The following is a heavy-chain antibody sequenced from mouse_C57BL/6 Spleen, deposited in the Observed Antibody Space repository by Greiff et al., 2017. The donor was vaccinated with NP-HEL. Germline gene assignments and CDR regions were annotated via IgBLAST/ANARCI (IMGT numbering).Heavy chain of an antibody. Sequence: QVQLKESGPELVKPGASVKISCKASGYAFSSSWMNWVKQRPGKGLEWIGRIYPGDGDTNYNGKFKGKATLTADKSSSTAYMQLSSLTAEDSAVYFCARPSYDGYYGWFAYWGQGTLVTVSA. V-gene: IGHV1-82*01. J-gene: IGHJ3*01. CDR3: ARPSYDGYYGWFAY. CDR1: GYAFSSSW. CDR2: IYPGDGDT. D-gene: IGHD2-3*01.